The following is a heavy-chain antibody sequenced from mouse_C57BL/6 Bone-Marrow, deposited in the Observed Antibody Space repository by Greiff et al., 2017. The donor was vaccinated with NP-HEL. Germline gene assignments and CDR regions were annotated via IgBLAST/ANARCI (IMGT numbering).Heavy chain of an antibody. D-gene: IGHD2-3*01. CDR3: ARDAFDDGYYVGFAY. CDR1: GFTFSDFY. Sequence: EVHLVESGGGLVQSGRSLRLSCATSGFTFSDFYMEWVRQAPGKGLEWIAASRNKANDYTTEYSASVKGRFIVSRDTSQSILYLQMNALRAEDTAIYYCARDAFDDGYYVGFAYWGQGTLVTVSA. J-gene: IGHJ3*01. CDR2: SRNKANDYTT. V-gene: IGHV7-1*01.